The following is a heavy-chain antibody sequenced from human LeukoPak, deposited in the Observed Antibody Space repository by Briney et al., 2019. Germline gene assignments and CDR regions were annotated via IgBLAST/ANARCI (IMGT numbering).Heavy chain of an antibody. CDR3: ARVDLLWFGELFLF. CDR2: INPNSGGT. CDR1: GYTFTGYY. D-gene: IGHD3-10*01. V-gene: IGHV1-2*02. J-gene: IGHJ4*02. Sequence: ASVKVFCKASGYTFTGYYVHWVRQAPGQGLEWMGWINPNSGGTNYAQNFQGRVTMTRDTSISTAYIELSRLRSDDTAVYYCARVDLLWFGELFLFWGQGTLVTVSS.